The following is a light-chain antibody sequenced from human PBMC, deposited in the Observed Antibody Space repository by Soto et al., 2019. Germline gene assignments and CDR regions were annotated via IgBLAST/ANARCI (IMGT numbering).Light chain of an antibody. CDR2: DVN. J-gene: IGLJ3*02. CDR1: SSDVGGYNY. V-gene: IGLV2-11*01. Sequence: QSSLTQPRSVSGSPGQSVTISCTGTSSDVGGYNYVSWYQQHPGKAPKLMIYDVNKWPSGVPHRFSGSKSGNTASLTISGLQAEDEADYHCCSYAGNHTPWVFGGGTKVTVL. CDR3: CSYAGNHTPWV.